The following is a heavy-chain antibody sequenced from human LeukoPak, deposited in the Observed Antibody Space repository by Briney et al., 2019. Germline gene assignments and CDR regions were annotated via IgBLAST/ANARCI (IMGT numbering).Heavy chain of an antibody. CDR2: INHSGST. CDR1: GGSFSGYY. J-gene: IGHJ4*02. V-gene: IGHV4-34*01. Sequence: PSETLSLPCAVYGGSFSGYYWSWIRQPPGKGLEWIGEINHSGSTNYNPSLKSRVTISVDTSKNQFSLKLSSVTAADTAVYYCAREPLSFDYWGQGTLVTVSS. CDR3: AREPLSFDY.